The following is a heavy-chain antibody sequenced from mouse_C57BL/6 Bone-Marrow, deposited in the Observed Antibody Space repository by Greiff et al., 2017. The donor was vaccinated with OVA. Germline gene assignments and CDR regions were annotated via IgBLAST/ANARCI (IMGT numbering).Heavy chain of an antibody. CDR1: GYTFTSYW. Sequence: QVQLQQPGAELVRPGPSVKLSCKASGYTFTSYWMHWVKQRPGQGLEWIGVIDPSDSYTNYNQKFKGKATLTVDTSSSTAYMQLSSLTSEDSAVYYCARRGNYNAMDYWGQGTSVTVSS. D-gene: IGHD2-1*01. CDR2: IDPSDSYT. CDR3: ARRGNYNAMDY. V-gene: IGHV1-59*01. J-gene: IGHJ4*01.